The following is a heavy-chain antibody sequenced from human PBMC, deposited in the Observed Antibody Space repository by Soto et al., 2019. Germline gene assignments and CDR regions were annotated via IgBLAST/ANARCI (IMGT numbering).Heavy chain of an antibody. D-gene: IGHD2-15*01. CDR1: GFTFSSYG. Sequence: QVQLVESGGGVVQPGRSLRLSCAASGFTFSSYGMHWVRQAPGKGLEWVAIIWYDGSNKNYGDSVEGRFTISRDNSKNTLYVQMNGLRVDETAVYYCARGSGNYYYGMDVWGQGTTVTVSS. CDR2: IWYDGSNK. CDR3: ARGSGNYYYGMDV. J-gene: IGHJ6*02. V-gene: IGHV3-33*01.